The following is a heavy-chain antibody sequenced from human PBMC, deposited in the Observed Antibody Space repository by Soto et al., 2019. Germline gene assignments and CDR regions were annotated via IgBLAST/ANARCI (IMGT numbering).Heavy chain of an antibody. CDR2: IYYSGST. D-gene: IGHD2-21*02. Sequence: SETLSLTCTVSGGSISSGGYYWSWIRQHPGKGLECIGYIYYSGSTYYNPSLKSRVTISVDTSENQFSLKLSSVTAADTAVYYCARGRSSSNPVTAISPLIWRSHPLFDYWGQGTLVTVSS. V-gene: IGHV4-31*03. CDR3: ARGRSSSNPVTAISPLIWRSHPLFDY. CDR1: GGSISSGGYY. J-gene: IGHJ4*02.